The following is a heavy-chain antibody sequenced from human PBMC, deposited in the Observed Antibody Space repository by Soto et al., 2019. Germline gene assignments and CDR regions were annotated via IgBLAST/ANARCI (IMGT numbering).Heavy chain of an antibody. CDR3: ARDPPYGSGTSQNYGMDV. CDR2: IKQDGRET. D-gene: IGHD3-10*01. CDR1: GFTFNTYW. J-gene: IGHJ6*02. V-gene: IGHV3-7*04. Sequence: EVQLVESGGGLVQPGGSLRLSCAAPGFTFNTYWWTGARQAPGKGLDWVANIKQDGRETYYVDSVKGRFTISRDNAKNSLYLQMNSLRAEDTAVYYCARDPPYGSGTSQNYGMDVWGQGTTVTVSS.